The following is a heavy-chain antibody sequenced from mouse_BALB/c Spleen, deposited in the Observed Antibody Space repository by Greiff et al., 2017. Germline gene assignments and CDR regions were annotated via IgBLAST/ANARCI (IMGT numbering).Heavy chain of an antibody. CDR3: ARHSALDY. D-gene: IGHD1-2*01. V-gene: IGHV5-9-3*01. CDR2: ISSGGSYT. J-gene: IGHJ2*01. Sequence: EVKLMESGGGLVKPGGSLKLSCAASGFTFSSYAMSWVRQTPEKRLEWVATISSGGSYTYYPDSVKGRFTISRDNAKNTLYLQMSSLRSEDTAMYYCARHSALDYWGQGTTLTVSS. CDR1: GFTFSSYA.